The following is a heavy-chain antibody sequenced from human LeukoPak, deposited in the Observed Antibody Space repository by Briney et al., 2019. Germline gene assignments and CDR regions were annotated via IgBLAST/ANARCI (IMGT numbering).Heavy chain of an antibody. V-gene: IGHV3-74*01. J-gene: IGHJ4*02. Sequence: GGSLRLSCAASGFTFSSYWMHWVRQAPGKGLVWVSRINSDGSRTSYADSVKGRFTISRDNAKNTLYLQMNSLRAEDTAVYYCARDRYFDWLFDYWGQGTLVTVSS. CDR1: GFTFSSYW. CDR2: INSDGSRT. CDR3: ARDRYFDWLFDY. D-gene: IGHD3-9*01.